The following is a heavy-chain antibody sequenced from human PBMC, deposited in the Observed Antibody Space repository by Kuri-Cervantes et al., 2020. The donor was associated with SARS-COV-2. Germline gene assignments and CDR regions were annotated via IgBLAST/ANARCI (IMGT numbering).Heavy chain of an antibody. J-gene: IGHJ5*02. Sequence: GESLKISCAASGFTFSSYSMNWVRQAPGKGLEWVSYIGSSSSTIYYADSVKGRFTISRDNAKNSLYLQMNSLRAEDTAVYYCASRRAGAAAGMWGWFDPWGQGTLVTVSS. CDR1: GFTFSSYS. D-gene: IGHD6-13*01. V-gene: IGHV3-48*01. CDR3: ASRRAGAAAGMWGWFDP. CDR2: IGSSSSTI.